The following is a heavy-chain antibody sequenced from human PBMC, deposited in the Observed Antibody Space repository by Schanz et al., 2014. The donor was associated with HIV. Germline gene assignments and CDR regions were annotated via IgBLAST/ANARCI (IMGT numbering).Heavy chain of an antibody. V-gene: IGHV1-18*01. D-gene: IGHD3-22*01. Sequence: QVQLVQSGTEVAQPGASVKVSCKASGYTFSRSAISWVRQAPGQGLEWMGWISAYNGNTNYAQKLQGRVTMTTDTSTNTAYMELRSLKSDDPAVYYCARVGRAYYYDSSGGIDYWGQGTLVTVSS. CDR2: ISAYNGNT. J-gene: IGHJ4*02. CDR3: ARVGRAYYYDSSGGIDY. CDR1: GYTFSRSA.